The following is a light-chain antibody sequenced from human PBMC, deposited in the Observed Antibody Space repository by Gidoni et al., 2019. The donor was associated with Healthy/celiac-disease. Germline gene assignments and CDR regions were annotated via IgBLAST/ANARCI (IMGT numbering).Light chain of an antibody. CDR3: QVWDSSSDHPV. CDR2: GES. CDR1: NIGSKS. Sequence: SYVLTQPPSVSVAPGQTARITCGGKNIGSKSVHWYQQKPGQAPVLVVYGESDRPSGIPERFSGSNSGNTATLTISRVEAGDEADYYCQVWDSSSDHPVFGGGTKLTVL. V-gene: IGLV3-21*02. J-gene: IGLJ2*01.